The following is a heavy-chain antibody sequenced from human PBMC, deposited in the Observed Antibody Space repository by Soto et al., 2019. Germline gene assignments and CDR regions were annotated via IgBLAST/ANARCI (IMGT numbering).Heavy chain of an antibody. CDR2: INHSGST. CDR3: AREAIWFGELFPQEPDY. D-gene: IGHD3-10*01. Sequence: SETLSLTCAVYGGSFSCYYWSWIRQPPGKGLEWIGEINHSGSTNYNPSLKSRVTISVDTSKNQFSLKLSSVTAADTAVYYCAREAIWFGELFPQEPDYWGQGTLVTVSS. J-gene: IGHJ4*02. V-gene: IGHV4-34*01. CDR1: GGSFSCYY.